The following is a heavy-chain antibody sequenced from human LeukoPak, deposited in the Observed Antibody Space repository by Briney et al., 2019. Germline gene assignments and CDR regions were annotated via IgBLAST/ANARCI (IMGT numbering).Heavy chain of an antibody. D-gene: IGHD6-19*01. CDR1: GFTFSSFS. CDR2: IRSSGTST. J-gene: IGHJ4*02. V-gene: IGHV3-48*01. Sequence: PGGSLRLSCAASGFTFSSFSMNWVRQAPGKGLEWVSYIRSSGTSTDYTGSVKGRFTISRDNSKNTLYLQMNSLRPEDTAVYYCVKEQWLGKMNYFDYWGQGTLVTVSS. CDR3: VKEQWLGKMNYFDY.